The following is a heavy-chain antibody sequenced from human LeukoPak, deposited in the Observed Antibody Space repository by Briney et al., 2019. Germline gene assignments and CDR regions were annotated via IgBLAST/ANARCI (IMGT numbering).Heavy chain of an antibody. CDR1: GGPLNSYY. V-gene: IGHV4-59*08. CDR3: ARWDPVLGRFDY. J-gene: IGHJ4*02. CDR2: IYYSGST. Sequence: PSETLSLTCTVSGGPLNSYYWSWIRQSPRKGLEWIGYIYYSGSTNYNPSLKSRLTISVDTAKYQFSLRLNSVTAADTAVYFCARWDPVLGRFDYWGQGILVTVSS. D-gene: IGHD1-26*01.